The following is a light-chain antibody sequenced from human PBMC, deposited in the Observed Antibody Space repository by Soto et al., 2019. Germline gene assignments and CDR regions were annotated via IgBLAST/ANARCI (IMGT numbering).Light chain of an antibody. J-gene: IGKJ4*01. CDR1: QSVSSSY. CDR2: GAS. V-gene: IGKV3-20*01. CDR3: QQYGA. Sequence: EIVLTHSPGTLSLSPGERATLSCRASQSVSSSYLAWYQQKPGQAPRLLIYGASSRATGIPDRFSGSGSGTDFTLTISRLEPEDFAVYYCQQYGAFGGGTKVDIK.